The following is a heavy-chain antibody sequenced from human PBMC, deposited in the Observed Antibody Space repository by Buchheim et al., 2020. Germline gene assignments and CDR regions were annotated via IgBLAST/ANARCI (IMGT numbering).Heavy chain of an antibody. D-gene: IGHD6-25*01. CDR1: GFSFSSYW. V-gene: IGHV3-74*01. CDR3: ARGIAATANPNWFDP. CDR2: ITSDGSGT. J-gene: IGHJ5*02. Sequence: EVQLVESGGVLVQPGGSLRLSCAASGFSFSSYWMHWVRQAPGRVLVWISRITSDGSGTGYADSVTGRFTITRANAKNTLYLQMNSLSPEDTAVYFCARGIAATANPNWFDPWGQGTL.